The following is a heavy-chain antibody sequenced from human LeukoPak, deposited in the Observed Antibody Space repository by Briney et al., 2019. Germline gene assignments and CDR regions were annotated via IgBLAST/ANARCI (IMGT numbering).Heavy chain of an antibody. V-gene: IGHV4-31*03. CDR3: ARDPITMIVVGEIDAFDI. CDR2: IFHSGST. J-gene: IGHJ3*02. CDR1: GGSINSSSYY. Sequence: SETLSLTCTVSGGSINSSSYYWSWIRQHPGQGLEWIGYIFHSGSTYYNPSLKSRVTISVDTSKNQFSLKLSSVTAADTAVYYCARDPITMIVVGEIDAFDIWGQGTMVTVSS. D-gene: IGHD3-22*01.